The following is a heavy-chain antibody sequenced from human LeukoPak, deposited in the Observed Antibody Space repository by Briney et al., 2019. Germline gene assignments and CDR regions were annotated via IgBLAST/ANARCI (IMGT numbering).Heavy chain of an antibody. J-gene: IGHJ3*02. D-gene: IGHD2-2*01. CDR3: ARVNRCSSTSCHAAYAFDI. V-gene: IGHV6-1*01. CDR2: TYYRSKWYN. CDR1: GDSVSSNSAA. Sequence: SQTLSLTCAISGDSVSSNSAAWNWIRQSPSRGLEWLGRTYYRSKWYNDYAVSVKSRITINPDTSKNQFSLQLNSVTPEDTAVYYFARVNRCSSTSCHAAYAFDIWGQGTMVTVSS.